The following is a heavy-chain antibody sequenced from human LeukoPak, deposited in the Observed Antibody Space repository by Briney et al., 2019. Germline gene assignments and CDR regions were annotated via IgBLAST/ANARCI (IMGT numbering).Heavy chain of an antibody. CDR2: IYYSGST. J-gene: IGHJ5*02. CDR1: GGSISSYY. D-gene: IGHD3-10*01. CDR3: AREAILWFAAKTRGGWFDP. Sequence: SETLSLTCTVSGGSISSYYWSWIRQPPGKGLEWIGYIYYSGSTNYNPSLKSRVTISVDTSKNQFSLKLSSVTAADTAVYYCAREAILWFAAKTRGGWFDPWGQGTLVTVSS. V-gene: IGHV4-59*12.